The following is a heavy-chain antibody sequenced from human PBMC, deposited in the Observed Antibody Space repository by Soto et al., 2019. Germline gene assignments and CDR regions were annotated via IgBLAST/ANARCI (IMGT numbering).Heavy chain of an antibody. CDR3: ARIAVPGASY. CDR1: GGSISRGGYY. J-gene: IGHJ4*02. V-gene: IGHV4-31*03. CDR2: IYETGAT. D-gene: IGHD7-27*01. Sequence: KTSETLSLTCSVSGGSISRGGYYWSWIRQHPGEGLEYIGYIYETGATYYKPSLKSRVSISADTSKNQFSLKLSSVTGADTAVYFCARIAVPGASYWGQGTLVTVSS.